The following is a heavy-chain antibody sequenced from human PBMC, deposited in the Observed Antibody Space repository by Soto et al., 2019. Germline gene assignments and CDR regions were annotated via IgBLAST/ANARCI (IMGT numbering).Heavy chain of an antibody. CDR2: TYYRSPWYS. CDR3: VTSSHWSFDS. J-gene: IGHJ4*02. CDR1: GDSVSSNSGV. Sequence: QVQLLESGPGLVKSSQTLSLTCAISGDSVSSNSGVWNWIRQSPSRGIEWLGRTYYRSPWYSDYARYVRSRITVTPDTSKNQFSLHLSPMTPEDTAVYYCVTSSHWSFDSWGQGALVIVSS. V-gene: IGHV6-1*01. D-gene: IGHD2-8*02.